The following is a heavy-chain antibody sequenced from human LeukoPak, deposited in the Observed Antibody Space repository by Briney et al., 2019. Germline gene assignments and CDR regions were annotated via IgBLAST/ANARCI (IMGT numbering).Heavy chain of an antibody. CDR1: GFTFSSYS. J-gene: IGHJ6*02. D-gene: IGHD2-15*01. Sequence: GRSLRLSCAASGFTFSSYSMNWVRQAPGKGLEWVCSITSSSSFIYHAESVKGRFTISRDNSKNSLYLQMNSLRAEDTAVYYCARDMTGRDCSGGSCYGYGLDVWGQGTTVTVS. V-gene: IGHV3-21*01. CDR2: ITSSSSFI. CDR3: ARDMTGRDCSGGSCYGYGLDV.